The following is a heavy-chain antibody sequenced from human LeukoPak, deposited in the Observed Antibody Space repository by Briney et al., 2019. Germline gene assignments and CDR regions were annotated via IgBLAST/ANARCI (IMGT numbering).Heavy chain of an antibody. V-gene: IGHV3-30-3*01. D-gene: IGHD3-10*01. CDR2: ISYDGSNK. CDR1: GFTFSSYD. Sequence: GRSLRLSCAASGFTFSSYDMHWVRQAPGKGLEWVAVISYDGSNKYYGDSVKGRFTISRDNSKNTLYLQMNSLRAEDTVVYYCARDAVRYSGGWVFDYWGQGTLVTVSS. CDR3: ARDAVRYSGGWVFDY. J-gene: IGHJ4*02.